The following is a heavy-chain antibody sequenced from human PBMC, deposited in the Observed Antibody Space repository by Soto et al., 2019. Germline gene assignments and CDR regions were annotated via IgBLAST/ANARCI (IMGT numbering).Heavy chain of an antibody. CDR1: GFTFSSYA. V-gene: IGHV3-23*01. J-gene: IGHJ4*02. D-gene: IGHD6-13*01. CDR3: AFTHKQQLARMPLYGIAHFDY. CDR2: ISGSGGST. Sequence: GGSLRLSCAASGFTFSSYAMSWVRQAPGKGLEWVSAISGSGGSTYYADSVKGRFTISRDNSKNTLYLQMNSLRAEDTAVYYCAFTHKQQLARMPLYGIAHFDYWGQGTLVTAPQ.